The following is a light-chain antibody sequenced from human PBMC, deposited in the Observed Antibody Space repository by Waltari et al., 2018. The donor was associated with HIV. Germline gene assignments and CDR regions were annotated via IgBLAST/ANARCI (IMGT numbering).Light chain of an antibody. CDR1: QSVSSY. CDR3: QQRSNWPLT. Sequence: EIVLTQSPATLSLSPGERATLSCRASQSVSSYLAWYQQKPGQAPRLLIYDASNRATGIPARFSGSGSGTDFTLTISSLEPEDFALYSCQQRSNWPLTFGGGTKVEIK. CDR2: DAS. V-gene: IGKV3-11*01. J-gene: IGKJ4*01.